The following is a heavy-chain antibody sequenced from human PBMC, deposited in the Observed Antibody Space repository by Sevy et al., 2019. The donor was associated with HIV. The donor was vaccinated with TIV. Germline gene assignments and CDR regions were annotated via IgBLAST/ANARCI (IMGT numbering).Heavy chain of an antibody. Sequence: SETLSLTCTVSGGSISSYYWSWIRQPPGKGLEWIGYIYYSGSTNYNPSLKSRVTISVDTSKNQFSLKLSSVNATDTAVYYCARLRGSSSVPAFDYWGQGTLVTVSS. V-gene: IGHV4-59*08. CDR1: GGSISSYY. CDR2: IYYSGST. J-gene: IGHJ4*02. D-gene: IGHD6-6*01. CDR3: ARLRGSSSVPAFDY.